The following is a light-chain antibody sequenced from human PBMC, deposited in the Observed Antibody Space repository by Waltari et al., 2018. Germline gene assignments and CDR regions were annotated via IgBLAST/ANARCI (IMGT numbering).Light chain of an antibody. CDR2: NDG. Sequence: SYVVTQPPSLSLAPGETARITCGGTKIGSKSVHWYQQRAGQAPVLLIYNDGDRPSGIPERFSGSNSANTAILTISRVEAGDEADYYCQVWESAGDQRIFGGGTTLSVL. V-gene: IGLV3-21*01. J-gene: IGLJ2*01. CDR1: KIGSKS. CDR3: QVWESAGDQRI.